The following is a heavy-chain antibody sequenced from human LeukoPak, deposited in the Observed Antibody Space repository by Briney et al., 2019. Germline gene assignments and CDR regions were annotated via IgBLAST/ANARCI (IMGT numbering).Heavy chain of an antibody. Sequence: ASVKVSCKASGYTFTSYGINWVRQAPGQGLEWMGWINVYNGNTNNAQKLQGRVTMTTDTSTSTAYMELRSLRSDDTAVYYCAIAGIDRWELLTHAFDIWGQGTMVTVSS. D-gene: IGHD1-26*01. CDR2: INVYNGNT. CDR3: AIAGIDRWELLTHAFDI. J-gene: IGHJ3*02. V-gene: IGHV1-18*01. CDR1: GYTFTSYG.